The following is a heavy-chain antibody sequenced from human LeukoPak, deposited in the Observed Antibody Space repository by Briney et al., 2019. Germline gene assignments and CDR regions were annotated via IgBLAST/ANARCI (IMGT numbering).Heavy chain of an antibody. J-gene: IGHJ4*02. CDR2: IYTSGST. Sequence: PSETLSLTCTVSGGSISSGSYYWSWIRQPAGKGLEWIGRIYTSGSTNYNPSLKSRVTISVDTSKNQFSLKLSSVTAADTAVYYCARELTILGVVTNDYWGQGTLVTVSS. D-gene: IGHD3-3*01. V-gene: IGHV4-61*02. CDR3: ARELTILGVVTNDY. CDR1: GGSISSGSYY.